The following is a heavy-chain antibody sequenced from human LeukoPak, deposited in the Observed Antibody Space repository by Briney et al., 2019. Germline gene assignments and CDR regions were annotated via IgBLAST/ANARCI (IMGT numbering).Heavy chain of an antibody. CDR2: IVGSGVTT. Sequence: GGSLRLSCEASGFTFSIYGMTWVRQAPGKGLEWVSAIVGSGVTTYYADSVKGRFTISRDNSKNTLYLQMNSLRAEDTAVYYCAKTQGYLDYWGQGTLVTVSS. V-gene: IGHV3-23*01. CDR3: AKTQGYLDY. J-gene: IGHJ4*02. CDR1: GFTFSIYG.